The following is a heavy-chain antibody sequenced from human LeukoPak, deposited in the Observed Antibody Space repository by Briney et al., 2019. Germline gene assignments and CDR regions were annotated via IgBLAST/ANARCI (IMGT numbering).Heavy chain of an antibody. CDR2: ISGSGGST. D-gene: IGHD3-3*01. Sequence: GGSLRLSCAASGFTFSSYAMSWVRQPPGKGLEGVSTISGSGGSTYYADSVKGRFTIPRDNSKTALYLQMNSLRAEDTAVYYCAKLRASDLRDFDYWGQGTLVTVSA. V-gene: IGHV3-23*01. J-gene: IGHJ4*02. CDR3: AKLRASDLRDFDY. CDR1: GFTFSSYA.